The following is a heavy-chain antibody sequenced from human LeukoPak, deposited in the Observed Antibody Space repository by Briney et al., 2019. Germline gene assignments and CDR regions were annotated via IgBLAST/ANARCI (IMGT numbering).Heavy chain of an antibody. CDR3: AREGYSYGTYYYYYGMDV. CDR1: GGSISSYY. V-gene: IGHV4-59*01. J-gene: IGHJ6*02. Sequence: PSETLSLTCTVSGGSISSYYWSWIRQPPGKGLEWIGYIYYSGSTNYNPSLKSRVTISVDPSKNQFSLKLSSVTAADTAVYYCAREGYSYGTYYYYYGMDVWGQGTTVTVSS. CDR2: IYYSGST. D-gene: IGHD5-18*01.